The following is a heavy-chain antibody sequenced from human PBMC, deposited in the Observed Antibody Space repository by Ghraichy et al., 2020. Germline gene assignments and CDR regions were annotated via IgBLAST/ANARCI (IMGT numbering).Heavy chain of an antibody. CDR1: EFTFSNYY. Sequence: GGSLRLSCVASEFTFSNYYMSWIRQAPGKGLEWVSYISNSGRTIYYADSVKGRFTISRDNAKKSLYLQMNNLRVDDTAVYHCARDQEYQLSYYYYGMDVWVQGTTVTVSS. V-gene: IGHV3-11*01. CDR3: ARDQEYQLSYYYYGMDV. J-gene: IGHJ6*02. D-gene: IGHD2-2*01. CDR2: ISNSGRTI.